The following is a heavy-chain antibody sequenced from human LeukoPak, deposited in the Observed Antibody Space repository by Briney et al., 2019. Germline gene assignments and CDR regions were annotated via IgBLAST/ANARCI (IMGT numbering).Heavy chain of an antibody. V-gene: IGHV3-11*04. CDR1: GFTFSDYY. CDR2: ISSSGSTI. D-gene: IGHD6-19*01. Sequence: GGSLRLSCAASGFTFSDYYMSWIRQAPGKGLEWVSYISSSGSTIYYADSVKGRFTISRDKAKNSLYLQMNSLRAEDTAVYYCARESIAVAGAPFDYWGQGTLVTVSS. CDR3: ARESIAVAGAPFDY. J-gene: IGHJ4*02.